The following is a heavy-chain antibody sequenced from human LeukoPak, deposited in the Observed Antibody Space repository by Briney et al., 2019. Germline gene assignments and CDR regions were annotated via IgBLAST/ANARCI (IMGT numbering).Heavy chain of an antibody. CDR2: INPSGGST. D-gene: IGHD2-2*01. CDR1: GYTFTSYY. J-gene: IGHJ3*02. Sequence: ASVKVSCKASGYTFTSYYMHWVRQAPGQGLEWMGIINPSGGSTSYAQKFQGRVTMTRDTSTSTVYMELSSLRSEDTAVYYCARVIDCSSSSCYAGGYAFDIWGRGTMVTVSS. CDR3: ARVIDCSSSSCYAGGYAFDI. V-gene: IGHV1-46*01.